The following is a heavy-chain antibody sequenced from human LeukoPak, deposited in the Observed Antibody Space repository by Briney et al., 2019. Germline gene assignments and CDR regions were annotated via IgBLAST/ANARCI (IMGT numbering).Heavy chain of an antibody. D-gene: IGHD4-23*01. J-gene: IGHJ4*02. CDR1: GVSISSSSYY. CDR3: ANSANYGGNSGYFDY. CDR2: IYYSGST. V-gene: IGHV4-39*01. Sequence: PSETLSLTCTVSGVSISSSSYYWAWLRQPPGKGLEWIGSIYYSGSTYYNPSLKSRVTISVDTSKNQFSLKLNSVTAADTALYYCANSANYGGNSGYFDYWGQGTLVTVSS.